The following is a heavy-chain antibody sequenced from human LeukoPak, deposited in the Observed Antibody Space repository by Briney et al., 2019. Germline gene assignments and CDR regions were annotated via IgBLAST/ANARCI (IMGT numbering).Heavy chain of an antibody. Sequence: GASVKVSCKASGGTFSSYAISWVRQAPGQGLEWMGGIIPIFGTANYAQKFQGRVTITADESTSTAYMELSSLRSEDTAVYYCARTYDILTGYTPDTYYYYYYYMDVWGKGTTVTVSS. V-gene: IGHV1-69*13. J-gene: IGHJ6*03. CDR1: GGTFSSYA. CDR2: IIPIFGTA. CDR3: ARTYDILTGYTPDTYYYYYYYMDV. D-gene: IGHD3-9*01.